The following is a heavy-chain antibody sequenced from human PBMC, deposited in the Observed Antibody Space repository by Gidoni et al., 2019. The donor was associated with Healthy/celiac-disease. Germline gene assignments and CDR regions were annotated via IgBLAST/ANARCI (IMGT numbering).Heavy chain of an antibody. CDR3: ARGSRFDP. CDR2: IYSGGST. D-gene: IGHD6-6*01. J-gene: IGHJ5*02. Sequence: EVQLVESGGGLVQPGGSLRLSCAASVFTVSSNYMMWVRQAPGKGLDWVSVIYSGGSTYYADSVKGRFTISRDNSKNTLYLQMNSLRAEDTAVYYCARGSRFDPWGQGTLVTVSS. CDR1: VFTVSSNY. V-gene: IGHV3-66*02.